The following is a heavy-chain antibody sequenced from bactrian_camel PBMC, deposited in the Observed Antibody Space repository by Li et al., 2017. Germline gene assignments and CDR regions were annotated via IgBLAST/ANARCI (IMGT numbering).Heavy chain of an antibody. D-gene: IGHD2*01. V-gene: IGHV3S63*01. CDR3: AARGPYCYTKLSVRDFTY. J-gene: IGHJ6*01. Sequence: HVQLVESGGGSVQAGGSLKLSCVASGSRNRLSCMGWFRRSPGKDREGVANIDEEGRTYYGDSVKGRFTFSQDNAKNTVYLQMNSLKPEDAAMYYCAARGPYCYTKLSVRDFTYWGQGTQVTVS. CDR1: GSRNRLSC. CDR2: IDEEGRT.